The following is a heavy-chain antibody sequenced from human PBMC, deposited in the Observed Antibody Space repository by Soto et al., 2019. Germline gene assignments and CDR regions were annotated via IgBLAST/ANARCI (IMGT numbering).Heavy chain of an antibody. CDR3: ARGSTFSDY. CDR2: IKQDGSEK. D-gene: IGHD2-15*01. CDR1: GFTFSNYW. V-gene: IGHV3-7*01. Sequence: PGGSLRLSCAASGFTFSNYWMTWVRQAPGKRLEWVANIKQDGSEKYYVDSVKGRFTISRDNAKNSLYLQVDSLRAEDTAVYYCARGSTFSDYWGQGTLVTVSS. J-gene: IGHJ4*02.